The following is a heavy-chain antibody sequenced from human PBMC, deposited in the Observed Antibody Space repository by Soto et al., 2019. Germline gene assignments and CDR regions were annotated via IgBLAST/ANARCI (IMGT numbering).Heavy chain of an antibody. J-gene: IGHJ6*02. CDR2: IIPIFGTA. D-gene: IGHD4-4*01. V-gene: IGHV1-69*12. CDR1: GGTFSSYA. CDR3: AKMTTVSSKPYYYYGMDV. Sequence: QVQLVQSGAAVKKPGSSVKVSCKASGGTFSSYAISWVRQAPGQGLEWMGGIIPIFGTANYAQKFQGRVTITADESTSPAYMELSSLRSEDTAVYYCAKMTTVSSKPYYYYGMDVWGQGTTVTVSS.